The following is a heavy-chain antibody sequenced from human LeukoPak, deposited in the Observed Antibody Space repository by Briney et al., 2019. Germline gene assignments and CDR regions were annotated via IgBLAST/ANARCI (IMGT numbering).Heavy chain of an antibody. CDR2: IYTSGST. D-gene: IGHD3-16*01. V-gene: IGHV4-61*02. CDR1: AGSINSGDYY. CDR3: ARAPRLGWFDP. J-gene: IGHJ5*02. Sequence: TSQTLSLTCTVSAGSINSGDYYWSWIRQPAGKGLEWIGRIYTSGSTNYNPSLKSRVTISVDTSKNQFSLKLSSVTAADTAVYYCARAPRLGWFDPWGQGTLVTVSS.